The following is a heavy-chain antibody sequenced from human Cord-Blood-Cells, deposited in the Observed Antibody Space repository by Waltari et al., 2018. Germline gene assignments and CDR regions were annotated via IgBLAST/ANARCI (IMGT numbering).Heavy chain of an antibody. CDR1: GGPISGYY. D-gene: IGHD1-1*01. J-gene: IGHJ4*02. CDR3: ARYRTGTFDY. Sequence: QVPLQESGPGLVKPSETLSLTCTVPGGPISGYYWSWIRQPTGKGLEWIGYIYYSGSTNYNPYLKSRVTISVDTSKNRFSLKRGSVTAADTAVYYCARYRTGTFDYWGQGTLVTVSS. CDR2: IYYSGST. V-gene: IGHV4-59*01.